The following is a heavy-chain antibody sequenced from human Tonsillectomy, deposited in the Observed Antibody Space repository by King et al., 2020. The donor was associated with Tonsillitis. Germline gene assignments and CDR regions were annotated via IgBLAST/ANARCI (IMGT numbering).Heavy chain of an antibody. CDR2: IYYSGII. CDR1: GGSISSYY. V-gene: IGHV4-59*08. D-gene: IGHD5-18*01. Sequence: VQLQESGPGLVKPSETLSLTCTVSGGSISSYYWSWIRQPPGKGLEWIGYIYYSGIINYNPSLKSRVIISVDTSKNQFSLKLSSVTAADTAVYYCARHGRGGYSYGPYYYYMDVWGKGTTVTVSS. J-gene: IGHJ6*03. CDR3: ARHGRGGYSYGPYYYYMDV.